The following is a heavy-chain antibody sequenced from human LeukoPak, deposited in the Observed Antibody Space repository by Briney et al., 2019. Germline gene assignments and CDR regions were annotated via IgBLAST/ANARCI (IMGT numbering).Heavy chain of an antibody. Sequence: SETLSLTCAVYGGSFSGYYWSWIRPPPGKGLEWIGEINHSGSTNYNPSLKSRVTISVDTSKNQFSLKLSSVTAADTAVYYCARANGYCSSTSCPYFDYWGQGTLVTVSS. CDR3: ARANGYCSSTSCPYFDY. D-gene: IGHD2-2*01. CDR1: GGSFSGYY. V-gene: IGHV4-34*01. J-gene: IGHJ4*02. CDR2: INHSGST.